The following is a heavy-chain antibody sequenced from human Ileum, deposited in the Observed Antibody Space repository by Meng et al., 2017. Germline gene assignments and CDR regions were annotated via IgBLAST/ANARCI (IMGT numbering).Heavy chain of an antibody. CDR3: ARGVKSGRGNAFDI. D-gene: IGHD3-10*01. CDR1: GYSFTSYW. Sequence: GGSLRLSRKGSGYSFTSYWIGWVRQMPGKGLEWMGIIYPGDSDTRYSPSFQGRVTISADKSISTAYLQWISLKASDTAMYYCARGVKSGRGNAFDIWGQGSMVTVSS. CDR2: IYPGDSDT. V-gene: IGHV5-51*01. J-gene: IGHJ3*02.